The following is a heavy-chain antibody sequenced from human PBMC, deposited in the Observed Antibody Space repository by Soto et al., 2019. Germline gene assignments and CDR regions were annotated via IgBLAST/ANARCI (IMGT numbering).Heavy chain of an antibody. CDR3: AKNRLWFVFDGMDV. V-gene: IGHV3-30*18. Sequence: QVQLVESGGGVVQPGRSLRLSCAASGFTFSSYGMHWVRQAPGKGLEWVAVISYDGSNKYYADSVKGRFTISRDNSKNTLYLQMNSLRAEDTAVYYGAKNRLWFVFDGMDVWGPGTKVTVSS. J-gene: IGHJ6*02. CDR2: ISYDGSNK. CDR1: GFTFSSYG. D-gene: IGHD3-10*01.